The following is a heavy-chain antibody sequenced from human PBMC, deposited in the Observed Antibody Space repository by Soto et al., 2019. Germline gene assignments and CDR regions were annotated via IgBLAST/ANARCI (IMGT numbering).Heavy chain of an antibody. V-gene: IGHV3-23*01. CDR2: ISGSGGTT. Sequence: EVQLLESGGGLVQPGGSLRLSCAASGFTFSTYAMSWVRQAPGKGLEWVSAISGSGGTTHYADSVKGRFTISRDNSKNTLYLQMNSLRAEDTAVYYCAKDHYTSGWEPTYFFYWGQGALVTVSS. J-gene: IGHJ4*02. CDR3: AKDHYTSGWEPTYFFY. D-gene: IGHD6-19*01. CDR1: GFTFSTYA.